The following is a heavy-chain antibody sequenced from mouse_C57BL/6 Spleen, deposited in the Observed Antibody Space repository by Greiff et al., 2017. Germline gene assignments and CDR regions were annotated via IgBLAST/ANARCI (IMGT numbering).Heavy chain of an antibody. D-gene: IGHD2-3*01. CDR2: ITNKANGYTT. Sequence: EVKLVESGGGLVQPGGSLSLSCAASGFTFTDYYMSWVRQPPGKALEWLGFITNKANGYTTEYSASVKGRFTISRDNSQSILYLQMNALRAEDSATYYCARPIYDGIFDYWGQGTTLTVSS. CDR3: ARPIYDGIFDY. V-gene: IGHV7-3*01. CDR1: GFTFTDYY. J-gene: IGHJ2*01.